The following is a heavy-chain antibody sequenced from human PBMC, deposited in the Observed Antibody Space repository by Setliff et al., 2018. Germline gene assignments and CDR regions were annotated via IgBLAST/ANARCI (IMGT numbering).Heavy chain of an antibody. V-gene: IGHV4-39*07. J-gene: IGHJ4*02. CDR3: AKVEPWITAPKAFDY. CDR1: GASFSSSRYY. Sequence: SETLSLTCSVSGASFSSSRYYWGWIRQPPGKGLEWIGHIYHRGSTYYNPSLKSRLTISVDTSKNQFSLKLTSVTAADTAMYYCAKVEPWITAPKAFDYWGQGTRVTVSS. CDR2: IYHRGST. D-gene: IGHD5-18*01.